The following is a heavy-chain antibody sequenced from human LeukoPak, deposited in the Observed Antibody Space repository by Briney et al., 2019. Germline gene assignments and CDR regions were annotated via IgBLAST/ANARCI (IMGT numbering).Heavy chain of an antibody. CDR2: FYPSGST. D-gene: IGHD3-22*01. V-gene: IGHV4-4*07. J-gene: IGHJ4*02. CDR3: ARWHDSSGYSYSFNFDY. CDR1: GGSISGYY. Sequence: SETLSLTCTVSGGSISGYYWSWIRQPAGKGREWIGRFYPSGSTTYNPSLKSRVTMSVDTSKNQFSLKLISVTAADTAVYYCARWHDSSGYSYSFNFDYWGQGTLVTVSS.